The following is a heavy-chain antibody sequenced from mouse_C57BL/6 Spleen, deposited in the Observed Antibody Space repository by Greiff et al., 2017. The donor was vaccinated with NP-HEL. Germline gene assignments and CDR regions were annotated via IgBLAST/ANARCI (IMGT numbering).Heavy chain of an antibody. V-gene: IGHV14-1*01. Sequence: VQLQQSGAELVRPGASVKLSCTASGFNIKDYYMHWVKQRPEQGLEWIGRIDPEDGDTEYAPKFQGKATMTADTSSNTAYLQLSSLTSEDTAVYYCTTSDYYGSSYGAMDYWGQGTSVTVSS. CDR3: TTSDYYGSSYGAMDY. CDR2: IDPEDGDT. J-gene: IGHJ4*01. CDR1: GFNIKDYY. D-gene: IGHD1-1*01.